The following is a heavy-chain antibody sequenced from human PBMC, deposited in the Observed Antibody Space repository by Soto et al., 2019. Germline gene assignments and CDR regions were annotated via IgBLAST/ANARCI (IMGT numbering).Heavy chain of an antibody. V-gene: IGHV4-39*01. J-gene: IGHJ5*02. CDR1: GGSISSSSDY. Sequence: SETLCLTCTVSGGSISSSSDYWGWIPQPPGKGLEWIGSIYYSGSTYYNPSLKSRVTISVDTSKNQFSLKLSSVTAADTAVYYCARRAQRVNWFDPWGQGTLVTVSS. D-gene: IGHD6-13*01. CDR3: ARRAQRVNWFDP. CDR2: IYYSGST.